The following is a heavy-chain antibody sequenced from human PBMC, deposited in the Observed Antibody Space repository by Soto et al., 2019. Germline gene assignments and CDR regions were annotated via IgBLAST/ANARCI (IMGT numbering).Heavy chain of an antibody. J-gene: IGHJ4*02. CDR3: AHSSGRSSSWYYFDY. CDR1: GFSFSTSGVG. D-gene: IGHD6-13*01. V-gene: IGHV2-5*02. Sequence: QITLKESGPTLVKPTQTLTLTCTLSGFSFSTSGVGVGWIRQPPGKALEWLALIYWDDDKRYSPSLKSRLTITKHTSKNQVVLTMANMDPVDTATYYCAHSSGRSSSWYYFDYWGQGSLVTVSS. CDR2: IYWDDDK.